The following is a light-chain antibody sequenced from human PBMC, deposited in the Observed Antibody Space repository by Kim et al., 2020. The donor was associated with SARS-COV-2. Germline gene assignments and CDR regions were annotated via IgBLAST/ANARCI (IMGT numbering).Light chain of an antibody. J-gene: IGKJ4*01. CDR2: DAS. V-gene: IGKV1-13*02. CDR1: QGISTA. CDR3: QQFNIYPLS. Sequence: AIQLTQSPSSLSASVGDRVIITCRASQGISTALAWYQQKPGKIPNLLIYDASRLQSGAPSRFSGSGSGTDFTLTISSLQPEDFATYFCQQFNIYPLSFGGGTKVDIK.